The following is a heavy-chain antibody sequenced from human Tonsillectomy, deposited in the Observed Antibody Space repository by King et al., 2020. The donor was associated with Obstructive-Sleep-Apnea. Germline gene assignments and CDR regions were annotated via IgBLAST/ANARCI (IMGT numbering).Heavy chain of an antibody. V-gene: IGHV3-30-3*01. CDR3: ARDSGPYYYYYGMDV. CDR1: GFSFSSYA. CDR2: ISYDGNNK. J-gene: IGHJ6*02. Sequence: VQLVESGGGVVQPGRSLRLSCAASGFSFSSYAMHWVRQAPGKGLEWVAVISYDGNNKYYADSVKGRFTISRDNSKNTLYLQMNSLRAEDTAVYYWARDSGPYYYYYGMDVWGQGTTVTVSS.